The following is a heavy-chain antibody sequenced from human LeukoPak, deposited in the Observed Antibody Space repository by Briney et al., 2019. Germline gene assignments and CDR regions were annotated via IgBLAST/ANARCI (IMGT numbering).Heavy chain of an antibody. CDR2: ISSSSSTI. CDR3: ARVLQYTNRIAVAGTNGMDV. D-gene: IGHD6-19*01. J-gene: IGHJ6*02. V-gene: IGHV3-48*04. Sequence: TGGSLRLSCAASGFTFSSYSMNWDRQAPGKGLEWVSYISSSSSTIYYADSVKGRFTISRDNAKNSLYLQMNSLRAEDTAVYYCARVLQYTNRIAVAGTNGMDVWGQGTTVTVSS. CDR1: GFTFSSYS.